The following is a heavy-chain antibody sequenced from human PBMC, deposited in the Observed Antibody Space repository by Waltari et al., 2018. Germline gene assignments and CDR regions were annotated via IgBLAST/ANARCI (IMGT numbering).Heavy chain of an antibody. Sequence: EVQLLESGGGLVQPGGSLRLSCAASGFTFRSYAMSWVRQAPGKGLEWVSVIYSGGSSTYYADSVKGRFTISRDNSKNTLYLQMNSLRAEDTAVYYCAKEGRDGYNYWGQGTLVTVSS. CDR2: IYSGGSST. CDR3: AKEGRDGYNY. V-gene: IGHV3-23*03. J-gene: IGHJ4*02. CDR1: GFTFRSYA. D-gene: IGHD5-12*01.